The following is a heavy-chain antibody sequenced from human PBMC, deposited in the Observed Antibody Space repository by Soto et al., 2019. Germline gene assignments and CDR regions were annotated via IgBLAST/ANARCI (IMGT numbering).Heavy chain of an antibody. CDR2: IYYTGTT. V-gene: IGHV4-39*02. J-gene: IGHJ4*02. CDR3: SRERESASEH. CDR1: GGSISRSTYH. Sequence: SETLSLTCTVSGGSISRSTYHGAWIRQPPGKGLEWIASIYYTGTTYYSPSLKTRVTISVDTSKNHSSLQLSSVPAAATAVYYCSRERESASEHWGQGTLVTVSS.